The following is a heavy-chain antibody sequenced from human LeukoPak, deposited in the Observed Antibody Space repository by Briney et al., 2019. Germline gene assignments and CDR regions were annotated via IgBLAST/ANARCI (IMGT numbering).Heavy chain of an antibody. CDR2: ISSSSSYI. CDR3: AKDGYGLPAPSGY. CDR1: GFTFSSYS. J-gene: IGHJ4*02. V-gene: IGHV3-21*04. Sequence: GGSLRLSCAASGFTFSSYSMNWVRQAPGKGLEWVSSISSSSSYIYYADSVKGRFTISRHNAKNSLYLQTNSLRAEDTAVYYCAKDGYGLPAPSGYWGQGTLVTVSS. D-gene: IGHD2-2*01.